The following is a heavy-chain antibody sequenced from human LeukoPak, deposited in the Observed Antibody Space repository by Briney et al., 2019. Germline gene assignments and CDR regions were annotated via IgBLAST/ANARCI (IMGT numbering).Heavy chain of an antibody. D-gene: IGHD5-12*01. CDR3: ARGRLRFSGRFDY. Sequence: ASVKVSCTASGYTFTGYYMHWVRQAPGQGLEWMGWINPNSGGTNYAQKFQGRVTMTRDTSISTAYMELSRLRSDDTAVYYCARGRLRFSGRFDYWGPGTLVTVSS. V-gene: IGHV1-2*02. CDR2: INPNSGGT. CDR1: GYTFTGYY. J-gene: IGHJ4*02.